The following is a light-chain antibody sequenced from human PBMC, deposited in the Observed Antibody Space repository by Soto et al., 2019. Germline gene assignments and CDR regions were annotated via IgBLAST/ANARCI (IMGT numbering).Light chain of an antibody. CDR3: QQRSNWPGT. CDR2: GAS. J-gene: IGKJ1*01. CDR1: QSVSSSY. Sequence: EIVLTQSPGTLSLSPGERATLSCRASQSVSSSYLAWYQQKPGQAPRLLIHGASSRATGIPDRFSGSGSGTDFILTISSLEPEDFAVYYCQQRSNWPGTFGQGTKVDI. V-gene: IGKV3D-20*02.